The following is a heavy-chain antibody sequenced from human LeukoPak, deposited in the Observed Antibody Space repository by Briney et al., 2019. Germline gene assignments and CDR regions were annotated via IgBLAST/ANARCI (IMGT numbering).Heavy chain of an antibody. CDR1: GFTFSSYD. Sequence: GGSLRLSCAASGFTFSSYDMHWVRQATGKGLEWVSAIGTAGDTYYPGSVKGRFTISRENAKNSLYLQMNSLRAGDTAVYYCARARGSFDAFDIRGQGTMVTVSS. V-gene: IGHV3-13*01. CDR3: ARARGSFDAFDI. CDR2: IGTAGDT. J-gene: IGHJ3*02. D-gene: IGHD3-16*01.